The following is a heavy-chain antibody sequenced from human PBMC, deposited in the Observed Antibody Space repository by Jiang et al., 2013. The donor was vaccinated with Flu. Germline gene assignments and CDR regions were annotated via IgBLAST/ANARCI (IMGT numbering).Heavy chain of an antibody. Sequence: AWMSWVRQAPGKGLEWVGRIKSKTDGGTIDYAAPVKGRFTISRDDSKNTLYLQMNSLKTEDTAVYYCTTNYYGSDHAFDIWGQGTMVTVSS. CDR2: IKSKTDGGTI. J-gene: IGHJ3*02. V-gene: IGHV3-15*01. CDR1: AW. D-gene: IGHD3-10*01. CDR3: TTNYYGSDHAFDI.